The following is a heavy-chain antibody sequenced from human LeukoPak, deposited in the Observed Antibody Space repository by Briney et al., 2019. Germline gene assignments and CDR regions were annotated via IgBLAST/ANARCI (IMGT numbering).Heavy chain of an antibody. V-gene: IGHV4-39*07. J-gene: IGHJ4*02. CDR3: ARDPREAAAGNYFDY. D-gene: IGHD6-13*01. CDR1: GGSISSSSYY. CDR2: IYYGGST. Sequence: PSETLSLTCTVSGGSISSSSYYWGWIRQPPGKGLEWIGSIYYGGSTYYNPSLKSRVTISVDTSKNQFSLKLSSVTAADTAVYYCARDPREAAAGNYFDYWGQGTLVTVSS.